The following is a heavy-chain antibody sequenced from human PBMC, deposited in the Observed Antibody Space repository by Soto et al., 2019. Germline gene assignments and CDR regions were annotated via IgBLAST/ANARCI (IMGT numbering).Heavy chain of an antibody. CDR2: IYPGDSDT. D-gene: IGHD6-13*01. V-gene: IGHV5-51*01. CDR3: ASRIAAAGIIDYYFDY. CDR1: GYSFTSYW. J-gene: IGHJ4*02. Sequence: GESLKISCKGSGYSFTSYWIGWVRQMPGKGLEWMGIIYPGDSDTRYSPSFQGQVTISADKSISTAYLQWCSLKASDTAMYYCASRIAAAGIIDYYFDYWGQGTPVTVSS.